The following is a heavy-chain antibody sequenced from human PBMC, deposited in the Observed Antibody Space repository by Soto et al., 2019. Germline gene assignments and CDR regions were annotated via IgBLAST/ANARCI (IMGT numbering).Heavy chain of an antibody. CDR1: GFTFSSYA. CDR3: ANGIRGSGDRNSFDY. J-gene: IGHJ4*02. Sequence: EVQLLESGGGLVQPGGSLRLSCAASGFTFSSYAMSWVRQAPGKGLEWVSAISGSGGSTYYADSVKGRFTISRDNSKNTLYLQMNSLRAEDTAVYYCANGIRGSGDRNSFDYWGQGTLVTVSS. V-gene: IGHV3-23*01. D-gene: IGHD3-10*01. CDR2: ISGSGGST.